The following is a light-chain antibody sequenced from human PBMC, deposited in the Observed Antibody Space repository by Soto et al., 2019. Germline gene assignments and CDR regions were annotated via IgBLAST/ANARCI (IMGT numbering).Light chain of an antibody. CDR3: YSAADNSVV. Sequence: SYELTQPSSVSVSPGQTARITCSGDVLAKKYARWFQQKPGQAPVLVIYKDSERPSGIPERFSGSSSGTTVTLTISGAHVEDEADYYCYSAADNSVVFGGGTKLTVL. V-gene: IGLV3-27*01. CDR1: VLAKKY. CDR2: KDS. J-gene: IGLJ2*01.